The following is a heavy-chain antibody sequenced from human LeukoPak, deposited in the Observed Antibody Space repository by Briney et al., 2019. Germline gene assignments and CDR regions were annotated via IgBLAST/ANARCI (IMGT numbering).Heavy chain of an antibody. J-gene: IGHJ4*02. Sequence: GASVKVSCKASGYTFTGYYMHWVRQAPGQGLEWMGWINPNSGGTNYAQKFQGRVTMTRDTSISTAYMELSRLRSDDTAVYYCARDRGYCSSTSCYADLDYWGQGTLVTVSS. CDR3: ARDRGYCSSTSCYADLDY. D-gene: IGHD2-2*03. V-gene: IGHV1-2*02. CDR1: GYTFTGYY. CDR2: INPNSGGT.